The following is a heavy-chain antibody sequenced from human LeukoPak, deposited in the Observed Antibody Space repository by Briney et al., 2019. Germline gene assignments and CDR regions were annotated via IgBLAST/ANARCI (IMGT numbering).Heavy chain of an antibody. D-gene: IGHD5-18*01. V-gene: IGHV1-8*01. CDR1: GYTFTSYD. CDR2: MNPNSGNT. J-gene: IGHJ4*02. CDR3: ARVRGYSYGRHFDY. Sequence: GASVKVSCKASGYTFTSYDINWVRQATGQGLEWMGWMNPNSGNTGYAQKFQGRVTMTRNTSTSTAYMELSSLRSEDTAVYYCARVRGYSYGRHFDYWGQGTLVTVSS.